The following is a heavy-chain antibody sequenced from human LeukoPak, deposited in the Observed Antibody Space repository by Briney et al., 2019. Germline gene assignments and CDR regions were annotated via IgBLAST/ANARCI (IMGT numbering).Heavy chain of an antibody. V-gene: IGHV3-49*03. J-gene: IGHJ3*02. CDR2: IRSKAYGGAS. CDR3: TRVVTTLVTPRAFDI. D-gene: IGHD4-23*01. Sequence: GGSLRLSCTASGFTFGDYAMSWFRQAPGKGLEWVGFIRSKAYGGASEYAASVKGRFTISRDDSKSIAYLQMNSLKTEDTAVYYCTRVVTTLVTPRAFDIWGQGTMVTVSS. CDR1: GFTFGDYA.